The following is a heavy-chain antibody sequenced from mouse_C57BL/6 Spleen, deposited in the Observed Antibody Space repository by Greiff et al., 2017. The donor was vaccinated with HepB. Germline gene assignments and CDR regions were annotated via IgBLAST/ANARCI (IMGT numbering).Heavy chain of an antibody. V-gene: IGHV1-18*01. D-gene: IGHD1-1*01. J-gene: IGHJ2*01. CDR2: INPNNGGT. CDR3: ARAFITTVVNYFDY. Sequence: EVQLQQSGPELVKPGASVKIPCKASGYTFTDYNMDWVKQSHGKSLEWIGDINPNNGGTIYNQKFKGKATLTVDKSSSTAYMELRRLTSEDTAVYYCARAFITTVVNYFDYWGQGTTLTVSS. CDR1: GYTFTDYN.